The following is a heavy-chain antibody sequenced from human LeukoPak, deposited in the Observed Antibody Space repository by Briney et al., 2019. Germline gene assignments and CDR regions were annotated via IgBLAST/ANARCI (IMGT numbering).Heavy chain of an antibody. CDR3: TTRTRYYYYGMDV. CDR1: GFTFINAW. J-gene: IGHJ6*02. V-gene: IGHV3-15*01. CDR2: IKSKTDGGTT. Sequence: PGGSLRLSCAASGFTFINAWMSLVRQAPGKGLEWVGRIKSKTDGGTTDYAAPVKGRFTISRDDSKNTLYLQMNSLKTEDTAVYYCTTRTRYYYYGMDVWGQGTTVTVSS. D-gene: IGHD2-2*01.